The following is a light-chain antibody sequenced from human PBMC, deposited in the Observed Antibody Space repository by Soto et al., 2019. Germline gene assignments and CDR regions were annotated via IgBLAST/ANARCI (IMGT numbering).Light chain of an antibody. CDR2: ENN. Sequence: QSALTQPPSVSEAPGQRVTISCTGSSSNIGAGYEAHWYQQVPGTAPKLLIYENNNRPSGVPDRFSGPKSGTSASLAITGLQAEDEAEYYCQSYDSSLSGYVFGTGTKLTVL. J-gene: IGLJ1*01. V-gene: IGLV1-40*01. CDR1: SSNIGAGYE. CDR3: QSYDSSLSGYV.